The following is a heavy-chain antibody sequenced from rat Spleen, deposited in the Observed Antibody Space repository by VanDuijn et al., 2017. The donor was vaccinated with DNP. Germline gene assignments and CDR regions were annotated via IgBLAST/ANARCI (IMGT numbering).Heavy chain of an antibody. CDR2: IQSGGTK. D-gene: IGHD1-11*01. J-gene: IGHJ2*01. Sequence: QVQLKESGPGLVQPSRTLSLTCTVSGFSLTSYGVSWVRQAPGKGLEWMGRIQSGGTKDHNSALKSRVRISRDTSTSQVFLKMNSLQTEDTATYYCARDRRGYFDYWGQGVVVTVSS. CDR1: GFSLTSYG. V-gene: IGHV2S1*01. CDR3: ARDRRGYFDY.